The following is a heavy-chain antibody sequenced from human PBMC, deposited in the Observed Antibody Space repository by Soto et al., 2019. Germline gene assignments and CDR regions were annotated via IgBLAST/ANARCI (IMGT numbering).Heavy chain of an antibody. CDR2: IYYSGST. CDR3: ERRAVAAKDHLIDY. D-gene: IGHD6-19*01. J-gene: IGHJ4*02. Sequence: PSKTLSLTCPVSAGSSSSGGYYLSWIRQHPGKVLEWIGYIYYSGSTYYNPSPKSRGTISVDTPKNHFALKLSSVTAADTAVYYCERRAVAAKDHLIDYWGQGTLVNVSS. CDR1: AGSSSSGGYY. V-gene: IGHV4-31*03.